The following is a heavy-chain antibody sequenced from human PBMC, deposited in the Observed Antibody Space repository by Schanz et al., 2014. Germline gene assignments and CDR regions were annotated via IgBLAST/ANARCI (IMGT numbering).Heavy chain of an antibody. D-gene: IGHD6-13*01. V-gene: IGHV1-18*04. CDR2: INVYNGDT. CDR1: GYTFPSYG. Sequence: QVRLVQSGAEVTKPGSSVKVSCKASGYTFPSYGISWVRQAPGQGLEWMGWINVYNGDTKFAKTFQDRVTLTTDTSTSTAYMELRSLRSDDTAVYYCARNIIATARAYDIWGQGTMVTVSS. J-gene: IGHJ3*02. CDR3: ARNIIATARAYDI.